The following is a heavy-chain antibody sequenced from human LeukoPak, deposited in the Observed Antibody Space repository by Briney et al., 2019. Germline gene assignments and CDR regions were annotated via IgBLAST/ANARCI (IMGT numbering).Heavy chain of an antibody. CDR1: GGTFSSYA. D-gene: IGHD1-26*01. CDR3: ARDPWELWKYYFDY. V-gene: IGHV1-46*01. CDR2: INPSGGST. Sequence: ASVKLSCTASGGTFSSYAISWVRQAPGQGLEWMGIINPSGGSTSYAQKFQGRVTMTRDTSTSTVYMELSSLRSEDTAVYYCARDPWELWKYYFDYWGQGTLVTVSS. J-gene: IGHJ4*02.